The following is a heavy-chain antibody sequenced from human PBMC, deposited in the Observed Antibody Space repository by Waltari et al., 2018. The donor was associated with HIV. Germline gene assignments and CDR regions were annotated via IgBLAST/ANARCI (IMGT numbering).Heavy chain of an antibody. V-gene: IGHV3-15*01. CDR3: TTAMGGSYYGRDY. J-gene: IGHJ4*02. D-gene: IGHD1-26*01. CDR1: GFTFSNAC. Sequence: HLVESGGGLVKPGGSFLLSCAASGFTFSNACLRWVRQAPGKGLEWVGRIKSKSEGGTAHYAALVKGRFNISRDDSKNTLYMEMNSLKTEDTAMYFCTTAMGGSYYGRDYWGQGTLVTVSS. CDR2: IKSKSEGGTA.